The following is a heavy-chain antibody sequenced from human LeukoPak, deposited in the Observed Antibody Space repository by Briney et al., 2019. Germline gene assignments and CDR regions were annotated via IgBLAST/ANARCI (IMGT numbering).Heavy chain of an antibody. CDR3: AQSSGRYLDH. D-gene: IGHD6-19*01. CDR2: FYYTGST. V-gene: IGHV4-59*01. J-gene: IGHJ4*02. CDR1: GVSSSNNY. Sequence: SETLSLTCTVSGVSSSNNYWTWIRQSPGKGLEWIGYFYYTGSTNYNPSLQSRVTMSVDTSKNQFSLELSSVTSADTAVYYCAQSSGRYLDHWGQGILVTVSS.